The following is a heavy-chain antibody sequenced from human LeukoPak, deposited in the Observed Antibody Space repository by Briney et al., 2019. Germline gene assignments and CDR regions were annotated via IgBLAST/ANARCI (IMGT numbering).Heavy chain of an antibody. J-gene: IGHJ1*01. CDR3: ARARRVQVIPVAESAEYFEH. D-gene: IGHD2-2*01. CDR1: GYPFTSFG. CDR2: ISPYTGNT. V-gene: IGHV1-18*01. Sequence: ASVKVSCKTSGYPFTSFGVSWVRQAPGQGLEWMGWISPYTGNTNFAQRFQGRLTLTTDTSTSTVYMELRSLRSDDTAVYFCARARRVQVIPVAESAEYFEHWGQGTLVTVSS.